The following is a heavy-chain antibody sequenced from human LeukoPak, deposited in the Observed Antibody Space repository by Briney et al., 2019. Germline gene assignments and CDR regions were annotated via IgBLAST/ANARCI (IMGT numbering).Heavy chain of an antibody. V-gene: IGHV3-21*01. CDR2: ISSSSSYI. CDR3: AREGQQLVTECAFDI. J-gene: IGHJ3*02. D-gene: IGHD6-13*01. CDR1: GFTFSSYS. Sequence: GGSLRLSCAASGFTFSSYSMNWVRQAPGKGLEWVSSISSSSSYIYYADSVKGRFTISRDNAKNSLYLQMNSLRAEDTAVYYCAREGQQLVTECAFDIWGQGTMVTVSS.